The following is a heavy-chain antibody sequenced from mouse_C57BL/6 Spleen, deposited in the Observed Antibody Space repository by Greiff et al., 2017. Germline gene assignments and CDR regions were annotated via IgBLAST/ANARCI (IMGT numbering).Heavy chain of an antibody. CDR3: ARAYYSTPYAMDY. CDR1: GYTFTDYN. J-gene: IGHJ4*01. Sequence: EVQLQQSGPELVKPGASVKIPCKASGYTFTDYNMDWVKQSHGKSLEWIGDINPNNGGTIYNQKFKGKATLNVDKSSSTAYMELRSLTSEDTAVYYCARAYYSTPYAMDYWGQGTSVTVSS. CDR2: INPNNGGT. D-gene: IGHD2-5*01. V-gene: IGHV1-18*01.